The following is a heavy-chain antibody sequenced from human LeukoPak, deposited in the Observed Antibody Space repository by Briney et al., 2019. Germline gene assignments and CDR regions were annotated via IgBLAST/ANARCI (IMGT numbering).Heavy chain of an antibody. V-gene: IGHV3-48*03. J-gene: IGHJ4*02. D-gene: IGHD3-16*02. CDR2: ISSSGSTI. CDR3: ARDYVWGSYRSFDY. CDR1: GFTFSSYE. Sequence: GGSLRLSCAASGFTFSSYEMNWVRQAPGKGLEWVSYISSSGSTIYYADSVKGRSTISRDNAKNSLYLQMNSLRAEDTAVYYCARDYVWGSYRSFDYWGQGTLVTVSS.